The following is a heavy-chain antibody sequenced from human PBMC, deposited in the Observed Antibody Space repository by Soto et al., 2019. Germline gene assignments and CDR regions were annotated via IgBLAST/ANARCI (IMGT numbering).Heavy chain of an antibody. J-gene: IGHJ4*02. CDR3: ATSLWFGTQPEI. Sequence: PSETLSLTCTVSGGSISSGDYYWSWIRQPPGKGLEWIGYIYYSGSTYYNPSLKSRVTISVDTSRKQFFLKVTSVSAADTAVYYCATSLWFGTQPEIWGPGTLVTVSS. V-gene: IGHV4-30-4*01. D-gene: IGHD3-10*01. CDR2: IYYSGST. CDR1: GGSISSGDYY.